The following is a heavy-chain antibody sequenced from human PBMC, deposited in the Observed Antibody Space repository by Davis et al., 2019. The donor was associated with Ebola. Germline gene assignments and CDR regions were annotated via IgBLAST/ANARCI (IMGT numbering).Heavy chain of an antibody. CDR1: GGTFSSYA. CDR3: ARGLVMSGITGTTFINWFDP. D-gene: IGHD1-20*01. CDR2: MNPNSGNT. J-gene: IGHJ5*02. Sequence: AASVKVSCKASGGTFSSYAISWVRQATGQGLEWMGWMNPNSGNTGYAQKFQGRVTMTRNTSISTAYMELSSLRSEDTAVYYCARGLVMSGITGTTFINWFDPRGQGTLVTVSS. V-gene: IGHV1-8*02.